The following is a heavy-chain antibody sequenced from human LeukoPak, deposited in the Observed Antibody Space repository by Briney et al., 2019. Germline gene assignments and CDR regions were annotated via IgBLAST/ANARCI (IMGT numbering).Heavy chain of an antibody. D-gene: IGHD2-2*01. CDR2: IYYSGST. CDR3: ARVKRKYQLLKPLHETPSHYFDY. J-gene: IGHJ4*02. CDR1: GDSISSYY. Sequence: SETLSLTCTVSGDSISSYYWSWIRQTPGKGLEWIGSIYYSGSTYYNPSLKSRVTISLDTSKNQFSLKLSSVTAADTAMYYCARVKRKYQLLKPLHETPSHYFDYWGQGTLVTVSS. V-gene: IGHV4-39*07.